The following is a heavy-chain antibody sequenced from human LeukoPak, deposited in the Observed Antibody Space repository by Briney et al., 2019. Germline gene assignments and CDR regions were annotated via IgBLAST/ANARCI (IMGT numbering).Heavy chain of an antibody. CDR3: TGELP. CDR1: GLTFSSHA. CDR2: ISGSGGST. V-gene: IGHV3-23*01. Sequence: GGSLRLSCAASGLTFSSHAMSWVRQAPGKGLEWVSVISGSGGSTDYADSVKGRFTISRDNSKNTLYLQMNSLRAEDTAVYYCTGELPWGQGTLVTVSS. D-gene: IGHD3-10*01. J-gene: IGHJ5*02.